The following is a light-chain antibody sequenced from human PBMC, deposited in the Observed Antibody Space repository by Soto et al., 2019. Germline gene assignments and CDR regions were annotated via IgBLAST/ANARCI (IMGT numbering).Light chain of an antibody. CDR3: QQYGSWT. CDR2: GAS. V-gene: IGKV3-20*01. Sequence: EIVLTQSPGTLSLSPGERATLSCRASQSISSNYLAWYQQKPGQAPRLLIYGASSRATGIPDRFSGSGSGTDFTLNIRRLEPEDSVIYYCQQYGSWTFGQGTKVEIK. J-gene: IGKJ1*01. CDR1: QSISSNY.